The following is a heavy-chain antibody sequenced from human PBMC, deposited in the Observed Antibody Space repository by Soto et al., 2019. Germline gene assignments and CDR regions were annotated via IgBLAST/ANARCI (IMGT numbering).Heavy chain of an antibody. Sequence: GGSLRLSCAASGFPFSGSAIHWVRQASGKGLEWVGRTRSKDNNYATAYAASVKGRFTVSRDDSKNTAYLQMDSLKIEDTAMYYCTRFSMDLLRGLDPWGQGTLVTVSS. CDR2: TRSKDNNYAT. J-gene: IGHJ5*02. CDR3: TRFSMDLLRGLDP. D-gene: IGHD2-15*01. CDR1: GFPFSGSA. V-gene: IGHV3-73*01.